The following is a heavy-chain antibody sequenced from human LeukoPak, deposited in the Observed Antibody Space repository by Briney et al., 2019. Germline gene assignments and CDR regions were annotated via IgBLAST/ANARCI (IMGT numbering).Heavy chain of an antibody. Sequence: PSETLSLTCTVSGGSISSSSYYWGWIRQPPGKGLEWIGSIYYSGSTYYNPSLKSRVTISVDTSKNQFSLKLSSVTAADTAVYYCARYCSSTSCYTLPCWFDPWGQGTLVTVSS. J-gene: IGHJ5*02. CDR3: ARYCSSTSCYTLPCWFDP. CDR1: GGSISSSSYY. CDR2: IYYSGST. V-gene: IGHV4-39*07. D-gene: IGHD2-2*02.